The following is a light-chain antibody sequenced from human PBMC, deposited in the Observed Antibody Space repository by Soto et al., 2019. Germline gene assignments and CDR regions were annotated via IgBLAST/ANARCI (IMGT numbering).Light chain of an antibody. CDR1: QSISRY. Sequence: DIQMTQSPSSLSASVGDRVTITCRASQSISRYLNWYQQKPGKAPKLLISGAYTLRSGVPSRFSGSGSGTDFTLTISSLQPEYFATYYCQQSHTAPKFGQGTKLEIK. J-gene: IGKJ2*01. CDR2: GAY. CDR3: QQSHTAPK. V-gene: IGKV1-39*01.